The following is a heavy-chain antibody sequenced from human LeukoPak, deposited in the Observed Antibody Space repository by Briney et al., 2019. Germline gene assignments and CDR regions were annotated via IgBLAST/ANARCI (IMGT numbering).Heavy chain of an antibody. Sequence: SETLSLTCTVSGGSISSYYWSWLRQPPGKGLEWIGYIYYSGSTNYNPSLKSRVTISVDTSKNQFSLKLSSVTAADTAVYYCARIYCGGDCSIFDIWGQGTMVTVSS. CDR2: IYYSGST. J-gene: IGHJ3*02. CDR3: ARIYCGGDCSIFDI. D-gene: IGHD2-21*01. CDR1: GGSISSYY. V-gene: IGHV4-59*01.